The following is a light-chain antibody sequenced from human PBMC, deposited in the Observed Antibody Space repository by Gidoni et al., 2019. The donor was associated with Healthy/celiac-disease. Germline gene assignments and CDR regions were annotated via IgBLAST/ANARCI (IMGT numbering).Light chain of an antibody. V-gene: IGLV1-40*01. J-gene: IGLJ3*02. CDR1: SSNIGAGYA. CDR2: GNS. CDR3: QSYDSSLSGWV. Sequence: QSVLTQPPSVSGAPGQRVTISCTGSSSNIGAGYAVHWYQQLPGTAPKLLLYGNSNRPSGVPDRFSGSKSGTSASLAITGLQAEDEADYYCQSYDSSLSGWVFGGGTKLTVL.